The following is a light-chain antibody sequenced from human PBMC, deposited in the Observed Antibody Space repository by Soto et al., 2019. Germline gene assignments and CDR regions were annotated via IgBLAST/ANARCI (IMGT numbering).Light chain of an antibody. CDR1: QSISSW. CDR2: DAS. Sequence: DIQMTQSPSTLSASVGDRVTITCRASQSISSWLAWYQQKPGKAPKLLIYDASSLESGVPSRFSGSGSGTEFTLTISSLQPDDFATYYCQQYNSDSITFGQGTRLKIK. CDR3: QQYNSDSIT. V-gene: IGKV1-5*01. J-gene: IGKJ5*01.